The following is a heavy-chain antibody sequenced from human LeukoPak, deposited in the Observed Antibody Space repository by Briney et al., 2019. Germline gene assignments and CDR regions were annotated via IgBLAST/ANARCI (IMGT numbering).Heavy chain of an antibody. V-gene: IGHV4-34*01. J-gene: IGHJ4*02. CDR1: GGSISSYY. D-gene: IGHD3-3*01. Sequence: PSETLSLTCTVSGGSISSYYWSWIRQPPGKGLEWIGEINHSGSTNYNPSLKSRVTISVDTSKNQFSLKLSSVTAADTAVYYCARTLYYDFWSGYYTVYYFDYWGQGTLVTVSS. CDR2: INHSGST. CDR3: ARTLYYDFWSGYYTVYYFDY.